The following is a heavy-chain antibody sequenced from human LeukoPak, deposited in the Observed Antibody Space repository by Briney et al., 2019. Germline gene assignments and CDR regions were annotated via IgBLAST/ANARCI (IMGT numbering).Heavy chain of an antibody. D-gene: IGHD6-13*01. CDR3: ARTVIAAAGTICAFDI. CDR2: INPNSGGT. CDR1: GYTFTGYY. V-gene: IGHV1-2*02. Sequence: GASVKVSCKASGYTFTGYYMHWVRQAPGQGLEWMGWINPNSGGTNYAQKFQGRVTMTRDTSISTAYMELSRLRSDDTAVYYCARTVIAAAGTICAFDIWGQGTMVTVSS. J-gene: IGHJ3*02.